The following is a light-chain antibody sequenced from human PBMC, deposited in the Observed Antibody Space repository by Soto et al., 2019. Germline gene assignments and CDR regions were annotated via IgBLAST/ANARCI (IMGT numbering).Light chain of an antibody. V-gene: IGLV1-40*01. CDR3: QSYDSDVGGLL. Sequence: QTVVTQPPSVSGAPGQRITISCTGSNSNIGAGYDVHWYQHLPGTAPKLLIFGNKNRPSGVPDRFSGSKSGTSASLAITGLQAEDEADYFCQSYDSDVGGLLFGGGTKLTVL. J-gene: IGLJ3*02. CDR2: GNK. CDR1: NSNIGAGYD.